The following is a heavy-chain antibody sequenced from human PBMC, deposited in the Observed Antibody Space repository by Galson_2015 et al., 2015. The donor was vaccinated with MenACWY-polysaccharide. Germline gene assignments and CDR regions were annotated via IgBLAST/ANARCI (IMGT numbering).Heavy chain of an antibody. V-gene: IGHV3-23*01. D-gene: IGHD2-15*01. J-gene: IGHJ4*02. CDR3: AKDLSCSGGSCPDHDY. Sequence: SLRLSCAASGFTFSSYAMSWVRQAPGKGLEWVSAISGSGGSTYYADSVKGRFTISRDNSKNTLYLQMNSLRAEDTAVYYCAKDLSCSGGSCPDHDYWGQGTLVTVSS. CDR2: ISGSGGST. CDR1: GFTFSSYA.